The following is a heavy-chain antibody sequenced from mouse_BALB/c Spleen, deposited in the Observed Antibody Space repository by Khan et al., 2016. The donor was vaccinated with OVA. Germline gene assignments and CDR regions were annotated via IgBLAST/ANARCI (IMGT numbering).Heavy chain of an antibody. V-gene: IGHV1-18*01. CDR1: GYTFTEYT. J-gene: IGHJ4*01. D-gene: IGHD3-3*01. Sequence: VQLKESGPELVKPGASVKISCKTSGYTFTEYTLHWVKQSHGKSLEWIGVIHPKNGVTSYNQTFKGKATLTVAKSSSTAYMEFRSLTSEDSAVYYCARDAGRYWGQGTSVTVSS. CDR2: IHPKNGVT. CDR3: ARDAGRY.